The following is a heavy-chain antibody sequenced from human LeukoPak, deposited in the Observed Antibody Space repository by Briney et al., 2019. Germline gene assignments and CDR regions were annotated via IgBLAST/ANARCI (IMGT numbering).Heavy chain of an antibody. CDR3: ARYCSGGSRYWGGHNWFDP. V-gene: IGHV5-51*01. J-gene: IGHJ5*02. D-gene: IGHD2-15*01. CDR1: GYSFTSYW. Sequence: GESLKISCKGSGYSFTSYWIGWVRQMPGKGLEWMGIIYPGDSDTRYSPSFQGQVTISADKSISTAYLQWSSLKASDTAMYYCARYCSGGSRYWGGHNWFDPWGQGTLVTVSS. CDR2: IYPGDSDT.